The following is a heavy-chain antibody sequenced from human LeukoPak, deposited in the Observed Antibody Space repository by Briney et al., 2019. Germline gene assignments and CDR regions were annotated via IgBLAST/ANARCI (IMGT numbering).Heavy chain of an antibody. D-gene: IGHD6-19*01. CDR2: IIPIFGTA. CDR3: ARGHPYSSGWFGYFDY. J-gene: IGHJ4*02. V-gene: IGHV1-69*06. Sequence: SVKVSCKASEGTFSSYAISWVRQAPGQGLEWMGGIIPIFGTANYAQKFQGRVTITADKSTSTAYMELSSLRSEDTAMYYCARGHPYSSGWFGYFDYWGQGTLVTVSS. CDR1: EGTFSSYA.